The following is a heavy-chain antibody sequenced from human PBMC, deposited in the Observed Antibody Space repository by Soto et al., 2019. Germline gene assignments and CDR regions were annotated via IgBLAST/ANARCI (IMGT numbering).Heavy chain of an antibody. V-gene: IGHV3-21*01. CDR3: ARDRRYDFWSGYYRTPKYYYYGMDV. CDR1: GLTFSSYS. Sequence: LRLSCAASGLTFSSYSMNWVRQAPGKGLEWVSSISSSSSYIYYADSVKGRFTISRDNAKNSLYLQMNSLRAEDTAVYYCARDRRYDFWSGYYRTPKYYYYGMDVWGQGTTVTVSS. CDR2: ISSSSSYI. J-gene: IGHJ6*02. D-gene: IGHD3-3*01.